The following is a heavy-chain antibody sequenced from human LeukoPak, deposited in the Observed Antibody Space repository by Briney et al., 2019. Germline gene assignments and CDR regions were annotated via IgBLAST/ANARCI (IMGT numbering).Heavy chain of an antibody. V-gene: IGHV3-21*01. CDR3: AKDAYDFWSGYCDYFDY. D-gene: IGHD3-3*01. Sequence: PGGSLRLSCAASGFTFSSYSMNWVRQAPGKGLEWVSSISSSSSYIYYADSLKGRFTISRDNAKNSLYLQMNSLRAEDTAVYYCAKDAYDFWSGYCDYFDYWGQGTLVTVSS. CDR1: GFTFSSYS. CDR2: ISSSSSYI. J-gene: IGHJ4*02.